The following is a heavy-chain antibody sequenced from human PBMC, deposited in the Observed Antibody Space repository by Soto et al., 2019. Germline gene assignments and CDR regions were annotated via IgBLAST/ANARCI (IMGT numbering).Heavy chain of an antibody. D-gene: IGHD2-2*01. Sequence: EVQLVESGGNLVQPGGSLRFSCVASGFTFSSYWMTWVRQAPGKGLEWVGNIKQDGGEKNYVDSVKGRFTISRDNAKNAVYFQMNSLRAEDTAGYYCAREIVVARGASYFDYWGPGTLVTVSS. CDR1: GFTFSSYW. V-gene: IGHV3-7*04. CDR3: AREIVVARGASYFDY. CDR2: IKQDGGEK. J-gene: IGHJ4*02.